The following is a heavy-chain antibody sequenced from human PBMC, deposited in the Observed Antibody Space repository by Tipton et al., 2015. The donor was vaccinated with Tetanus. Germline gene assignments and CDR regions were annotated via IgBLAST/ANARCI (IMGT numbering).Heavy chain of an antibody. D-gene: IGHD5-18*01. CDR3: ARGGSYSYGPRGFDL. CDR2: INHSGST. Sequence: TLSLTCAVYGGSFSAYYWSWIRQSPGKGLEWLGEINHSGSTTYSPSFKSRVTISVDTPKNQFSLKLASLTAADTAVYYCARGGSYSYGPRGFDLWGRGTLVTVSS. CDR1: GGSFSAYY. V-gene: IGHV4-34*01. J-gene: IGHJ2*01.